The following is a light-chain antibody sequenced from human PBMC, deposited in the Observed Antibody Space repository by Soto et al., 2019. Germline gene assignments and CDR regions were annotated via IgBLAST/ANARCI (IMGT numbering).Light chain of an antibody. Sequence: DIQMTQSPFSLAASVGDRVTITCRASQSISSWLAWYQQKPGKAPKLLIYKASSLESGVPSRFSGSGSGTEFTLTISSLQPDDFATYYCQQYNSYSPETFGQGTKVDIK. V-gene: IGKV1-5*03. CDR1: QSISSW. CDR3: QQYNSYSPET. CDR2: KAS. J-gene: IGKJ1*01.